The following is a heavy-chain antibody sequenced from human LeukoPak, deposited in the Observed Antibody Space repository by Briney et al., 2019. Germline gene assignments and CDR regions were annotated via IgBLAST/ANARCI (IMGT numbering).Heavy chain of an antibody. CDR2: ITSSGTTI. V-gene: IGHV3-11*04. Sequence: GGSLRLSCAASGFTFSDYYMSWIRQAPGKGLEWVSYITSSGTTIYYADSVKGRFTISRDNAKNSLYLQMNSLRAEDTAVYYCARDREVRAFDIWGQGTMVTVSS. D-gene: IGHD1-26*01. J-gene: IGHJ3*02. CDR1: GFTFSDYY. CDR3: ARDREVRAFDI.